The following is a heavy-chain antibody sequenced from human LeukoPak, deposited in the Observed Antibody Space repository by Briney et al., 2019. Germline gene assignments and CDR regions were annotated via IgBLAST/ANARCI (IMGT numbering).Heavy chain of an antibody. V-gene: IGHV4-59*01. Sequence: PSETLSLTCTVSGGSISSYSWSWIRQPPGKGLEWIAYIYNSGRASYNPSLKSRVTISLDTSKNQFSLKLSSVTAADTAVYYWARASKDEVVAPRTFFGYYYMDVWGKGTTVTVSS. CDR3: ARASKDEVVAPRTFFGYYYMDV. D-gene: IGHD2-15*01. J-gene: IGHJ6*03. CDR1: GGSISSYS. CDR2: IYNSGRA.